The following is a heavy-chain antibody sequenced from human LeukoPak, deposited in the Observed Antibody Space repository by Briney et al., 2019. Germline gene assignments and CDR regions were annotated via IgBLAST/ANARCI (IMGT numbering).Heavy chain of an antibody. CDR3: ARSSYSSSSSV. CDR1: GFIFSNYA. D-gene: IGHD6-6*01. CDR2: INSDGSEG. J-gene: IGHJ3*01. V-gene: IGHV3-7*03. Sequence: PGGSLRLSCAGSGFIFSNYAMSWVRQAPGKGLEWVASINSDGSEGYYADVVKGRFTISRDNAKNSLYLQINSLRAEDTAVYYCARSSYSSSSSVWGQGTMVTVSS.